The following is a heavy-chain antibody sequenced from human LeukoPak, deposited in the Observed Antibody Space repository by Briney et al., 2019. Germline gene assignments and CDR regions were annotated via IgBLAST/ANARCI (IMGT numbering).Heavy chain of an antibody. Sequence: GGSLRLSCAASGFTFSSYAMNWVRQAPGKGLEWVSAISGGGGTTYYADSVKGRFTISRDNSKNTLFLQMGSLRAEDMALYYCARVRDNSSWYLYYFDYWGQGTLVTVSS. J-gene: IGHJ4*02. CDR1: GFTFSSYA. D-gene: IGHD6-13*01. CDR2: ISGGGGTT. V-gene: IGHV3-23*01. CDR3: ARVRDNSSWYLYYFDY.